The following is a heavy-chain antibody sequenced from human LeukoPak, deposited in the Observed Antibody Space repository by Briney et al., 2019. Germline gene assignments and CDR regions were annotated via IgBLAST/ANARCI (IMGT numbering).Heavy chain of an antibody. D-gene: IGHD4-17*01. CDR2: ISSGSSAI. V-gene: IGHV3-21*01. CDR1: GFTFTTYS. CDR3: ARGHTAVTRHFDF. Sequence: GGSLRLSCEASGFTFTTYSMTWVRQAPGKGLEWASIISSGSSAIFSADALKGRFTISRDDAKNLLYLDMNSLRAEGTAVYYCARGHTAVTRHFDFWGQGTLVTVSS. J-gene: IGHJ4*02.